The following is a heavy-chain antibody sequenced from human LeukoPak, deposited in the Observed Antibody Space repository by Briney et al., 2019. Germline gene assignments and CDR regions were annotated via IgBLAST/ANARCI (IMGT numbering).Heavy chain of an antibody. V-gene: IGHV4-59*01. CDR1: GGSISSYY. D-gene: IGHD3-10*01. J-gene: IGHJ4*02. Sequence: SETLSLTCTVSGGSISSYYWSWIRQPPGKGLEWIGYIYYSGSTNYNPSLKSRVTISVHTSKNQFSLKLSSVTAADTAVYYCARGVYGPRYFDYWGQGTLVTVSS. CDR2: IYYSGST. CDR3: ARGVYGPRYFDY.